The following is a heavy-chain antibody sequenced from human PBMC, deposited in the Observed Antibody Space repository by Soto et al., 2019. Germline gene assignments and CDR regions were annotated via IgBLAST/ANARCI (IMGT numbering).Heavy chain of an antibody. D-gene: IGHD5-12*01. V-gene: IGHV3-7*01. J-gene: IGHJ3*02. CDR3: ERGPGDGYNPVRAFDI. Sequence: GGSLRLSCAASGFGFSSYWMSWVRKAPGKGLEWVANIKQDGSEKYYVGSVKGRFTISRDNAKNSLYLQMNSLRAEETAVYYCERGPGDGYNPVRAFDIWGQGTMVTVSS. CDR1: GFGFSSYW. CDR2: IKQDGSEK.